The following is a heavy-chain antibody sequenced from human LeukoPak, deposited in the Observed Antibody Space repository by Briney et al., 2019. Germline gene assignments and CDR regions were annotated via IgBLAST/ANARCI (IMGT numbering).Heavy chain of an antibody. J-gene: IGHJ4*02. CDR1: GFTFSSYS. CDR3: ARRAGAYSHPYDY. CDR2: ISSSSSYI. V-gene: IGHV3-21*04. Sequence: GGSLRLSCAASGFTFSSYSMNWVRQAPGKGLEWVSCISSSSSYIYYADSVKGRFTISRDNSKNTLYLQMNSLRAEDTAVYYCARRAGAYSHPYDYWGQGTLVTVSS. D-gene: IGHD4/OR15-4a*01.